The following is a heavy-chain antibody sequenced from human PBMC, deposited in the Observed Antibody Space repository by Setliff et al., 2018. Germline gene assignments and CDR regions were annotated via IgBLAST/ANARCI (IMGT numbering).Heavy chain of an antibody. V-gene: IGHV4-34*01. D-gene: IGHD3-3*01. J-gene: IGHJ4*02. CDR3: RYWSGYYNNDY. CDR2: INDSGTT. Sequence: ETLSLTCAVYGGSFNTYFWSWIRQPPGKGLEWIGEINDSGTTNYSPSLKSRVTISLDASTNQFSLKLRSVSAADTAVYYCRYWSGYYNNDYWGQGTLVTVSS. CDR1: GGSFNTYF.